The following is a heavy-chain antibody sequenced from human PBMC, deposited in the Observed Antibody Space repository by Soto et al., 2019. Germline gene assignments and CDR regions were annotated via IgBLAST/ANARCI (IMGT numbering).Heavy chain of an antibody. V-gene: IGHV3-73*02. D-gene: IGHD2-2*02. J-gene: IGHJ6*02. CDR3: ARGQGAAIGDYYYHGMDV. CDR1: GFIFGGSA. Sequence: EVQLVNSGGGLFHPGGSLKLSCAASGFIFGGSAIHGVGQASGKGLEWVGRIRSRANNFATSSAASVKGRFTFSRDDSKNTAYLQMNTLKPEDTAVYYCARGQGAAIGDYYYHGMDVWGQGTTVTVSS. CDR2: IRSRANNFAT.